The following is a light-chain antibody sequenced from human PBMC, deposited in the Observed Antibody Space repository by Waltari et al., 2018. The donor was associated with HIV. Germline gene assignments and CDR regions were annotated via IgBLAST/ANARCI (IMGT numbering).Light chain of an antibody. Sequence: DVLVSQSPDSLPLAVGARAPLHCKSSQRLLYSSHNKTYLAWYQQKPRQPPPFLLSWASTRGAGVPDRFTGGGSGTGFTLTINSLQEEDVAVYYGQKYYLVHYTVGPGTKLEIK. V-gene: IGKV4-1*01. CDR3: QKYYLVHYT. CDR1: QRLLYSSHNKTY. CDR2: WAS. J-gene: IGKJ2*01.